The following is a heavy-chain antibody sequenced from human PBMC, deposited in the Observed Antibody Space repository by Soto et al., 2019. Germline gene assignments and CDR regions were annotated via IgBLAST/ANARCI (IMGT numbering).Heavy chain of an antibody. Sequence: QVQLVQSGAEVKKPGASVKVSCKASGYTFTSYAMHWVRQAPGQSLEWMGWINAGNGNTKDSQKFQGRVTIIRDTSASTAYMELSSLRSEDTAVYYCAKEVWDYWGQGTLVTVSS. CDR2: INAGNGNT. V-gene: IGHV1-3*01. D-gene: IGHD2-21*01. J-gene: IGHJ4*02. CDR3: AKEVWDY. CDR1: GYTFTSYA.